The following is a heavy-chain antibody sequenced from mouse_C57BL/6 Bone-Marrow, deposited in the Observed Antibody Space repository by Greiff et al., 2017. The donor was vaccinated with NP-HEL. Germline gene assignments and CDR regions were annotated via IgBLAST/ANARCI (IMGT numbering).Heavy chain of an antibody. CDR2: INPGSGGT. V-gene: IGHV1-54*01. CDR3: ARSGGSNQYYYAMDY. D-gene: IGHD1-1*02. J-gene: IGHJ4*01. Sequence: QVQLKESGAELVRPGTSVKVSCKASGYAFTNYLIEWVKQRPGQGLEWIGVINPGSGGTNYNEKFKGKATLTADKSSSTAYMQLSSLTSEDSAVYFCARSGGSNQYYYAMDYWGQGTSVTASS. CDR1: GYAFTNYL.